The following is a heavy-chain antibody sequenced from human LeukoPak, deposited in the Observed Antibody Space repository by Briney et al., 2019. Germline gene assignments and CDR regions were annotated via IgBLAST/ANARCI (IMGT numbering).Heavy chain of an antibody. V-gene: IGHV3-9*01. D-gene: IGHD3-22*01. Sequence: PGRSLRLSCAASGFTFDDYAMHWVRQAPGEGLEWVSGISWNSGSIGYGDSVKGRFTISRDNAKNFLYLQMNSLRAEDTALYYCAKELTYYYDSSGYAGPIEYCGQGTLVTVSS. CDR2: ISWNSGSI. CDR1: GFTFDDYA. J-gene: IGHJ4*02. CDR3: AKELTYYYDSSGYAGPIEY.